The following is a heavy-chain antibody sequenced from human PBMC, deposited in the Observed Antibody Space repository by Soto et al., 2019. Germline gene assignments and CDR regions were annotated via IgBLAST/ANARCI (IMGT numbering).Heavy chain of an antibody. D-gene: IGHD1-7*01. CDR3: TREELPIYYYGMDV. Sequence: VQRVQSGVEVMKPGASVKVSCKASGYIFTGYHMHWVRQAPVQGREWMGWINPNSGGTKYAQKFQGRDTMTRHKSTSTASMEMSSLRSDDTAVYYYTREELPIYYYGMDVWGQGTTVTVSS. J-gene: IGHJ6*02. V-gene: IGHV1-2*02. CDR2: INPNSGGT. CDR1: GYIFTGYH.